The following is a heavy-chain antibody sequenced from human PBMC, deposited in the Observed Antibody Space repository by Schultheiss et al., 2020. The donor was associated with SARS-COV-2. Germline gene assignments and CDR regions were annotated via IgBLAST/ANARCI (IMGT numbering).Heavy chain of an antibody. CDR3: ARCDYVWGSYRYAWYFDL. J-gene: IGHJ2*01. V-gene: IGHV3-74*01. D-gene: IGHD3-16*02. CDR1: GFTFSSYS. Sequence: GGSLRLSCAASGFTFSSYSMNWVRQAPGKGLEWVSRINSDGSSTSYADSVKGRFTISRDNAKNTLYLQMNSLRAEDTAVYYCARCDYVWGSYRYAWYFDLWGRGTLVTVSS. CDR2: INSDGSST.